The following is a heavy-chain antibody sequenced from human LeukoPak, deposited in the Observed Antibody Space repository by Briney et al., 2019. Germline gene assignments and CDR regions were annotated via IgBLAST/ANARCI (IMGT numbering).Heavy chain of an antibody. J-gene: IGHJ4*02. CDR1: GFTFSGYE. CDR2: ISRSGTII. Sequence: PGGSLRLSCAASGFTFSGYEMNWVRQAPGKGLEWVSYISRSGTIISYADSVRGRLTISRDNAKNSLYLQMNSLRAEDTAVYYCARERDDYYFDYWGRGTLVTVSS. D-gene: IGHD3-3*01. V-gene: IGHV3-48*03. CDR3: ARERDDYYFDY.